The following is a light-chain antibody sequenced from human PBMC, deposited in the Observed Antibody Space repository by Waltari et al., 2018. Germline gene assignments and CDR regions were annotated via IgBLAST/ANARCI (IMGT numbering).Light chain of an antibody. CDR1: SSNIGSYP. J-gene: IGLJ1*01. Sequence: QSVLTLPPSASGPPGQTVTISCSGSSSNIGSYPVNWYQQVSGAAPKLLIPSNNQRPSGVPARFSGSRSGTSASLVISGLQSEDEAEYYCASWDSGLNGYIFATGTKVTV. CDR2: SNN. V-gene: IGLV1-44*01. CDR3: ASWDSGLNGYI.